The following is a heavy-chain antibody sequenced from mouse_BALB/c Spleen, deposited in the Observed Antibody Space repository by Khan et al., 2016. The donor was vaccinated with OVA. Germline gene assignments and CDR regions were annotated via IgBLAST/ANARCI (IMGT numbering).Heavy chain of an antibody. CDR3: ARAIYYDYAYYYAMDY. CDR2: IWGDGST. V-gene: IGHV2-6-7*01. D-gene: IGHD2-4*01. CDR1: GFSLTGYG. J-gene: IGHJ4*01. Sequence: QVQLKQSGPGLVAPSQSLSITCTVSGFSLTGYGVNWVRQPPGKGLEWLGMIWGDGSTDYNSALKSRLSISKDNSKSQVFLKMNSLQTDDTARYYCARAIYYDYAYYYAMDYWGQGTSVTVSS.